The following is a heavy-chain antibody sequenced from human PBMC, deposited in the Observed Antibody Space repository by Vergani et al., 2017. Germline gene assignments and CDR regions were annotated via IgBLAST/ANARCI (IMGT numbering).Heavy chain of an antibody. CDR2: ISYDGTQK. CDR1: GFTSSYYG. D-gene: IGHD3-22*01. V-gene: IGHV3-30*03. CDR3: ARKKYYDSKDYYQVEPFDY. J-gene: IGHJ4*02. Sequence: QVHLVESGGGVVQPGRSLRLSCVVSGFTSSYYGMHWVRQAPGKGLEWVAVISYDGTQKYYADSVKGRFTISRDNSKSTLYLQMNSLRTEDTAVYYCARKKYYDSKDYYQVEPFDYWGQGTLVTVSS.